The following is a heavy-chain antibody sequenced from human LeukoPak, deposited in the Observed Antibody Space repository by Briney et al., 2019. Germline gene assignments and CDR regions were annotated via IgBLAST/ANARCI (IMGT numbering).Heavy chain of an antibody. V-gene: IGHV3-7*01. J-gene: IGHJ4*02. CDR2: INGDGSVK. CDR3: ARDTRAAPHFDY. D-gene: IGHD6-6*01. Sequence: GGSLRLSCAASGFTFSSLWMNWVRQAPGKGLEWVANINGDGSVKHYVDSVKGRFTISRDNARNSLFLQMDSLRAEDTAVYFCARDTRAAPHFDYWGQGTLVTVSS. CDR1: GFTFSSLW.